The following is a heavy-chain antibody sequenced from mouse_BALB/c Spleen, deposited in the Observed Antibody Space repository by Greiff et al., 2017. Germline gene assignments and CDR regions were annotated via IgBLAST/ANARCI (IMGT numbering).Heavy chain of an antibody. V-gene: IGHV1-7*01. J-gene: IGHJ4*01. Sequence: QVQLKQSGAELAKPGASVKMSCKASGYTFTSYWMHWVKQRPGQGLEWIGYINPSTGYTEYNQKFKDKATLTADKSSSTAYMQLSSLTSEDSAVYYCARFPTTVVANYAMDYWGQGTSVTVSS. CDR3: ARFPTTVVANYAMDY. D-gene: IGHD1-1*01. CDR1: GYTFTSYW. CDR2: INPSTGYT.